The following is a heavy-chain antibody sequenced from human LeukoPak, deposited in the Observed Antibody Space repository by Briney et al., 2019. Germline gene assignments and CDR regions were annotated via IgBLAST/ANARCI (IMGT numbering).Heavy chain of an antibody. V-gene: IGHV4-59*01. CDR3: ARDLGGDYVFDY. CDR2: IYYSGST. J-gene: IGHJ4*02. Sequence: SETLSLTCTVSGGSISSYYWGWIRQPPGKGLEWIGYIYYSGSTNYNPSLKSRVTISVDTSKNQFSLKLSSVTAADTAVYYCARDLGGDYVFDYWGQGTLVTVSS. D-gene: IGHD4-17*01. CDR1: GGSISSYY.